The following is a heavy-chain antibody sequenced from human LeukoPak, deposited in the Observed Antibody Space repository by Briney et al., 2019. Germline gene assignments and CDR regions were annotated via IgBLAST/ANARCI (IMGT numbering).Heavy chain of an antibody. CDR2: INHSGST. J-gene: IGHJ3*02. CDR3: ARAPHYDILTGYAFDI. CDR1: GGSFSGYY. D-gene: IGHD3-9*01. Sequence: SETLSLTCAVYGGSFSGYYWSWIRQPPGKVLEWIGEINHSGSTNYNPSLKSRVTISVDTSKNQFSLKLSSVTAADTAVYYCARAPHYDILTGYAFDIWGQGTMVTVSS. V-gene: IGHV4-34*01.